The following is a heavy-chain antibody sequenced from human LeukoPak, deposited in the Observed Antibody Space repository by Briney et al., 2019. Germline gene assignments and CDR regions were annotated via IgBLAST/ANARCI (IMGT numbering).Heavy chain of an antibody. Sequence: GGSLRLSCAASGFTFSTYSMNWVRQAPGKGLEWVSYISSFGSTIYYADSVKGRFTISRDNAKNSLYLLMSSLRAEDTAVYYCARDQGSIVSYWGQGTLVTVSS. V-gene: IGHV3-48*01. CDR1: GFTFSTYS. CDR3: ARDQGSIVSY. D-gene: IGHD5/OR15-5a*01. CDR2: ISSFGSTI. J-gene: IGHJ4*02.